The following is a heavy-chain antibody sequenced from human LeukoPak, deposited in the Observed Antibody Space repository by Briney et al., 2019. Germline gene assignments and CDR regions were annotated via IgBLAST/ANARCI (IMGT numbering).Heavy chain of an antibody. D-gene: IGHD6-19*01. V-gene: IGHV4-61*02. Sequence: SQTLSLTCAVSGGSISSGGYSWSWIRQPPGTGLEWIGRIYTSGSTNYNPSLKSRVTMSVDTSKNQFSLKLSSVTAADTAVYYCARLGIAVAGYWDWGQGTLVTVSS. CDR2: IYTSGST. CDR1: GGSISSGGYS. CDR3: ARLGIAVAGYWD. J-gene: IGHJ4*02.